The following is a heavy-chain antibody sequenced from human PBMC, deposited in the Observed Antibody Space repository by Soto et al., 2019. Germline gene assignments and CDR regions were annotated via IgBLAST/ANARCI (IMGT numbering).Heavy chain of an antibody. V-gene: IGHV4-59*01. Sequence: SQTLRLPYTGSAGTISPYEWRWCRQPPGKGLEWIGYMYNTGSTVYNPSFKSRVTISVDTSKNQFSLKLNSVTAADTAVYYCARDLWGYCGTDCYPLDVWGQGTSVT. D-gene: IGHD2-21*02. J-gene: IGHJ6*02. CDR2: MYNTGST. CDR3: ARDLWGYCGTDCYPLDV. CDR1: AGTISPYE.